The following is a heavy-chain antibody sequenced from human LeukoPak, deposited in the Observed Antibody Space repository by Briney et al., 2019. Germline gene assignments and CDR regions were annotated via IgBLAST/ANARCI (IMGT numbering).Heavy chain of an antibody. V-gene: IGHV4-39*07. CDR3: ARGVRYNWNRQGYYYYYMDV. Sequence: SETLSLTCTVSGGSISSSSYYWGWIRQPPGKGLEWIGSIYYSGSTYYNPSLKSRVTISVDTSKNQFSLKLSSVTPEDTAVYYCARGVRYNWNRQGYYYYYMDVWGKGTTVTVSS. J-gene: IGHJ6*03. D-gene: IGHD1-20*01. CDR2: IYYSGST. CDR1: GGSISSSSYY.